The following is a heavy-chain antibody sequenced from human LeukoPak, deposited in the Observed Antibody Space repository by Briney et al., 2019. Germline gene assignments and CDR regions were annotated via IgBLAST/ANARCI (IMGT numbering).Heavy chain of an antibody. Sequence: PGGSLRLSCAASGFSFGNYGMHWVRQAPGKGLEWVAGITWTSDTTGYAASVKGRFTISRDNAENSLYLEMNSLRPEDTALYFCAKDKVRASGLFYFDSWGQGIFVIVSS. CDR3: AKDKVRASGLFYFDS. D-gene: IGHD3-3*01. CDR1: GFSFGNYG. V-gene: IGHV3-9*01. CDR2: ITWTSDTT. J-gene: IGHJ4*02.